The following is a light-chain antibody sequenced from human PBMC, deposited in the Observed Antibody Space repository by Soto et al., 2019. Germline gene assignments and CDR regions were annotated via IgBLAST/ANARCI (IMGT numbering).Light chain of an antibody. J-gene: IGLJ2*01. CDR1: RSDIGAYNF. V-gene: IGLV2-14*03. CDR3: TSWKTRNTMI. CDR2: DVN. Sequence: QSALTQPASVSGSPGQSITISCTGTRSDIGAYNFVSWYQQHPGEVPKLILYDVNVRPSGVSNRFSGSKSGNTASLTISGLQAEDEADYYCTSWKTRNTMIFGGGTK.